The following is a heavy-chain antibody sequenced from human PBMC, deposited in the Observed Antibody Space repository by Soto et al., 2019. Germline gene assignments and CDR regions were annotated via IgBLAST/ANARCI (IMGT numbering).Heavy chain of an antibody. Sequence: GGSLRLSCAASGFSVSNSYMSWIRQAPGKELEWLSIIYSGASTYYAGSVKGRFTTSRDSSKNTIYLQMNSLGADDTAVYYCVRDRFTVFGVAENRFDPWGQGTLVTVSS. CDR1: GFSVSNSY. CDR2: IYSGAST. J-gene: IGHJ5*02. CDR3: VRDRFTVFGVAENRFDP. D-gene: IGHD3-3*01. V-gene: IGHV3-66*01.